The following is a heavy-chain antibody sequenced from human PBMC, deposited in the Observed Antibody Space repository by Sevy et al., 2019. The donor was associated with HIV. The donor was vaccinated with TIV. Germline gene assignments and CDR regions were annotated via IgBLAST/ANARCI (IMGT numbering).Heavy chain of an antibody. V-gene: IGHV3-21*01. D-gene: IGHD3-16*01. CDR3: ARDEGGNYYFDY. CDR2: ISSSSGYI. J-gene: IGHJ4*02. CDR1: GFTFSSYS. Sequence: GGCLRLSCAASGFTFSSYSMNWVRQAPGKGLEWVSSISSSSGYIHYADSVKGRFTISRDNAKNSQYLQMNSLRAEDTAVYYCARDEGGNYYFDYWGQGTLVTVSS.